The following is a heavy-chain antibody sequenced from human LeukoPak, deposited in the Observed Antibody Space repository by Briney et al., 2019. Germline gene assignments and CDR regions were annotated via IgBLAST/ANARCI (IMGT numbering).Heavy chain of an antibody. J-gene: IGHJ4*02. Sequence: GGTLRLSCAASGFTFSSYGMSWVRQAPGKGLEWVSAISGSGGSTYYADSVKGRFTISRDNSKNTLYLQMNSLRAEDTAVYYCAKDIRRLGASSSWDLYFDYWGQGTLVTVSS. CDR1: GFTFSSYG. D-gene: IGHD6-13*01. CDR3: AKDIRRLGASSSWDLYFDY. V-gene: IGHV3-23*01. CDR2: ISGSGGST.